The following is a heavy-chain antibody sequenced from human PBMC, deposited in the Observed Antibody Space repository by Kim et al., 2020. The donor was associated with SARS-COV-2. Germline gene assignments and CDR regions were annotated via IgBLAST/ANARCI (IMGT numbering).Heavy chain of an antibody. D-gene: IGHD3-16*01. J-gene: IGHJ6*02. V-gene: IGHV1-69*06. CDR3: ARVSPRSRDFYYVYGIDV. CDR2: INPIFGTA. CDR1: GDTFSSYA. Sequence: SVKVSCKASGDTFSSYAISWVRQAPGQGLEWMGGINPIFGTANYAQKFQGRVTITADTSTSTAYMELSSLRSEDTAVYYCARVSPRSRDFYYVYGIDVWGQGTTVTVSS.